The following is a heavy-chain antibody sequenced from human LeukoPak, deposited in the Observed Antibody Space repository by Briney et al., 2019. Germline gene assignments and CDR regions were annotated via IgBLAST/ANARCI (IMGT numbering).Heavy chain of an antibody. CDR1: GGSISSVGYS. CDR2: IYHSGST. CDR3: ARLDPRREYDYGDYAGGMVSY. V-gene: IGHV4-30-2*01. Sequence: SETLPLTCAVSGGSISSVGYSWSWIRQPPGRGLEWIGYIYHSGSTYYNPSLKSRVTISVDRSKNQFSLKLSSVTAADTAVYYCARLDPRREYDYGDYAGGMVSYWGQGTLVTVSS. D-gene: IGHD4-17*01. J-gene: IGHJ4*02.